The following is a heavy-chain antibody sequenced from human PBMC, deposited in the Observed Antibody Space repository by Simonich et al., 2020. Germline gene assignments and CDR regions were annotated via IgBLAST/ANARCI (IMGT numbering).Heavy chain of an antibody. Sequence: QVQLVQSGAEVKKPGASVKVSCKASGYTFTSYGISWVRQAPGKGLEWMERVSAYNVNKNYAKKLQGRDTMTTDTSTSTAYMELRGLRSDDTAVYYCARASRGTWWYYYFDYWGQGTLVTVSS. J-gene: IGHJ4*02. V-gene: IGHV1-18*01. CDR3: ARASRGTWWYYYFDY. D-gene: IGHD2-15*01. CDR2: VSAYNVNK. CDR1: GYTFTSYG.